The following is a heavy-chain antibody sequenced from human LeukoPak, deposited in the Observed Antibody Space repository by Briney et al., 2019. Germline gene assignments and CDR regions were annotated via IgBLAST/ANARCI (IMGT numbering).Heavy chain of an antibody. CDR2: ISGSGDRT. D-gene: IGHD6-19*01. V-gene: IGHV3-23*01. Sequence: PGGSLRLSCVGAGFTFINYAMTWVRQAPGKGLGWVSGISGSGDRTYYADSVKGRFTISRDNSKNTLYLQMNSLTDHDSAVYYCAKDRIPVAGRQDIWDYWGQGTLVTVSS. CDR3: AKDRIPVAGRQDIWDY. J-gene: IGHJ4*02. CDR1: GFTFINYA.